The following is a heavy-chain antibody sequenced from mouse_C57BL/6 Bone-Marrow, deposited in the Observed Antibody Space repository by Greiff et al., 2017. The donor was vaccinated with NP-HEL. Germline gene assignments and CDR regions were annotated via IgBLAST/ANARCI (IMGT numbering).Heavy chain of an antibody. CDR2: IYPRSGNT. CDR1: GYTFTSYG. D-gene: IGHD2-10*01. J-gene: IGHJ3*01. Sequence: VQLQQSGAELARPGASVKLSCKASGYTFTSYGISWVKQRTGQGLEWIGEIYPRSGNTYYNEKFKGKATLTADKSSSTAYMELRSLTSEDSAVYFCALLPFAYWGQGTLVTVSA. V-gene: IGHV1-81*01. CDR3: ALLPFAY.